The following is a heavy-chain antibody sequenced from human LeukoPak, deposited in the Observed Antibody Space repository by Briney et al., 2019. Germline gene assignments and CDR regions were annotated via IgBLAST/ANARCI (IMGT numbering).Heavy chain of an antibody. V-gene: IGHV3-23*05. D-gene: IGHD3/OR15-3a*01. J-gene: IGHJ6*02. CDR2: IYTNGNT. Sequence: GWSLRLSCAASGFIFRNYGMNWVRQAPGKGLEWVSGIYTNGNTRYADSVRGRFTISRDNSKNTLYLQMHSLRVDDTAVYYCAHLVWEYVGGLDVWGQGTTVTVSS. CDR1: GFIFRNYG. CDR3: AHLVWEYVGGLDV.